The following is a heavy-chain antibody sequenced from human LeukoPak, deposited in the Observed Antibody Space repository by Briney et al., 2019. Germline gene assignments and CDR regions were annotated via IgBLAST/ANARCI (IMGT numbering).Heavy chain of an antibody. V-gene: IGHV1-2*02. J-gene: IGHJ5*02. Sequence: ASVKVSCKASGYSFTDYYIHWVRQAPGQGLEWMGWMKPNSGATKYAQNFQGRVTITRDTSISTAYLDLSRLRFDDTAVYYCARVGDTYSGSWYGAKWFDPWGQGTLVTVSS. CDR3: ARVGDTYSGSWYGAKWFDP. CDR2: MKPNSGAT. CDR1: GYSFTDYY. D-gene: IGHD6-13*01.